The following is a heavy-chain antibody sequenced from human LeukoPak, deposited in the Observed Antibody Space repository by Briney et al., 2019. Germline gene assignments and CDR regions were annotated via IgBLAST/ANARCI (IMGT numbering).Heavy chain of an antibody. J-gene: IGHJ4*02. Sequence: EASVKVSCKASGGTFSSYAISWVRQATGQGLEWMGWMNPTSGNTGYAQKFQGRVTMTRNTSISTAYMELSSLRSEDTAVYYCARRYDILTGYYSYWGQGTLVTVSS. CDR1: GGTFSSYA. D-gene: IGHD3-9*01. CDR3: ARRYDILTGYYSY. V-gene: IGHV1-8*02. CDR2: MNPTSGNT.